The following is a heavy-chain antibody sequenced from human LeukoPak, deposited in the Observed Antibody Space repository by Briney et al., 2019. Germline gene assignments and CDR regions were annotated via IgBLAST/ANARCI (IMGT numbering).Heavy chain of an antibody. D-gene: IGHD3-3*01. CDR3: ACYDFWSAIGPY. J-gene: IGHJ4*02. CDR2: IYTSGST. Sequence: SETLSPTCTVSGGSISSYYWSWIRQPAGKGLEWIGRIYTSGSTNYNPSLKSRVTMSVDRSKNQFSLKLSSVTAADTAVYYCACYDFWSAIGPYWGQGTLVTVSS. V-gene: IGHV4-4*07. CDR1: GGSISSYY.